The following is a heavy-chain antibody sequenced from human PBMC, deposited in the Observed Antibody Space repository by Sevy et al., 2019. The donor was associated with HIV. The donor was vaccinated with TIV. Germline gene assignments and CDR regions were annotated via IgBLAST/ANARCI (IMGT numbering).Heavy chain of an antibody. V-gene: IGHV3-23*01. Sequence: GGSLRLSCTASGFPFRAYAMSWVRQAPGKGLEWVSAISGSADRTYYAYSVKGRFTISRDNSKNTLYLQMNSLRAEDTAVYYCAKESDYYKTPYVDYWGQGSLVTVSS. J-gene: IGHJ4*02. CDR3: AKESDYYKTPYVDY. D-gene: IGHD3-22*01. CDR2: ISGSADRT. CDR1: GFPFRAYA.